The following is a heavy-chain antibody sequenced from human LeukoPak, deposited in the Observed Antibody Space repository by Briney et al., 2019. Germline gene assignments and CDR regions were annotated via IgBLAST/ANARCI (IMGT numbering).Heavy chain of an antibody. D-gene: IGHD3-22*01. CDR3: ASGYYDSSGPDY. CDR1: GYTFTSYY. J-gene: IGHJ4*02. Sequence: ASVKVSCKASGYTFTSYYMHWVGQAPGRGLEWMGIINPSGGSTSYAQKFQGRVTMTRDMSTSTVYMELSSLRAEDTAVYYCASGYYDSSGPDYWGQGTLVTVPS. CDR2: INPSGGST. V-gene: IGHV1-46*01.